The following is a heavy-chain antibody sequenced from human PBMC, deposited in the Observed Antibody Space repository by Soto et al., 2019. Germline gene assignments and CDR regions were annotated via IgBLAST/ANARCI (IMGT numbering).Heavy chain of an antibody. V-gene: IGHV3-30*18. CDR2: ISYDGSNK. CDR3: AKYLKFITFSDIVVVVDYYYGMDV. J-gene: IGHJ6*02. CDR1: GFTFSSYG. D-gene: IGHD2-15*01. Sequence: GGSLRLSCAASGFTFSSYGMHWVRQAPGKGLEWVAVISYDGSNKYYADSVKGRFTISRDNSKNTLYLQMNSLRAEDTAVYYCAKYLKFITFSDIVVVVDYYYGMDVWGQGTTVTVSS.